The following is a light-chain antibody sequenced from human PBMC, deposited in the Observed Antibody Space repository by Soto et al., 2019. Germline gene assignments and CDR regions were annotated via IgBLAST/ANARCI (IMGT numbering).Light chain of an antibody. CDR3: QQYNNWPPIT. Sequence: EIMMTQSPATLSVSPGERATLSCRASQSVSDNLAWYQQKPGQAPRLLIYYASTRATGIPARFSGSGSGTEFTLTISSLQSEDFALYYCQQYNNWPPITFGQGTRLEIK. CDR2: YAS. V-gene: IGKV3-15*01. J-gene: IGKJ5*01. CDR1: QSVSDN.